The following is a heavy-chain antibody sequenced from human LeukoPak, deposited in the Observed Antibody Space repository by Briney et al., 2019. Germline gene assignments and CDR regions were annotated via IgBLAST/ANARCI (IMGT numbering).Heavy chain of an antibody. CDR3: ARGFVVVPAATHWYFDV. V-gene: IGHV5-51*01. CDR1: GYRFTTSW. Sequence: GESLKISCKGSGYRFTTSWIGWVRQMPGKGLEWMGIIYPGDSDSRYSPSFQGRVTISVDKSINTAYLQWSSLKASDTATYYCARGFVVVPAATHWYFDVWGRGTLVSVSS. J-gene: IGHJ2*01. D-gene: IGHD2-2*01. CDR2: IYPGDSDS.